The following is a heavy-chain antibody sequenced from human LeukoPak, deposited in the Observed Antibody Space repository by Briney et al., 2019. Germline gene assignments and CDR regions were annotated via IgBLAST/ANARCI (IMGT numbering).Heavy chain of an antibody. CDR1: GLTFSSYA. V-gene: IGHV3-23*01. Sequence: GGSLRLSCGASGLTFSSYAMSWVRQAPGKGLEWVSVMSDSGDNIYYIDSVKGRFTISRDNSKNTLYLQMNSLRAEDTAIYYCATSRGFDYWGQGTLVTVSS. CDR2: MSDSGDNI. J-gene: IGHJ4*02. CDR3: ATSRGFDY.